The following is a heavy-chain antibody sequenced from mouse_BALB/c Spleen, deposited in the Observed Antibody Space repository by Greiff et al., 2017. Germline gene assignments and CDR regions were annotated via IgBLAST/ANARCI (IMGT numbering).Heavy chain of an antibody. CDR1: GFTFSDYY. D-gene: IGHD2-1*01. CDR2: ISDGGSYT. CDR3: ARGIYYGNSFDY. J-gene: IGHJ2*01. Sequence: EVQRVESGGGLVKPGGSLKLSCAASGFTFSDYYMYWVRQTPEKRLEWVATISDGGSYTYYPDSVKGRFTISRDNAKNNLYLQMSSLKSEDTAMYYCARGIYYGNSFDYWGQGTTLTVSS. V-gene: IGHV5-4*02.